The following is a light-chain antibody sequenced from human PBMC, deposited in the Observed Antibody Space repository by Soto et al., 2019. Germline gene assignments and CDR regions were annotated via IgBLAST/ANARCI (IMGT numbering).Light chain of an antibody. CDR3: QVWNSSSP. J-gene: IGLJ2*01. CDR1: KFDIGRYNY. Sequence: QSALTQPASVSGSPGQTITISCAGTKFDIGRYNYVSWYRQHPGEAPKLIIFEVNNRPSGISNRFTGSNSGNTATLTISRVEAGDEADYYCQVWNSSSPFGGGTKLTVL. CDR2: EVN. V-gene: IGLV2-14*01.